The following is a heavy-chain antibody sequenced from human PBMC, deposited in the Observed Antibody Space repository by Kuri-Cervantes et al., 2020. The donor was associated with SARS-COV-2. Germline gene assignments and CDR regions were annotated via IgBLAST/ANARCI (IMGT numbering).Heavy chain of an antibody. J-gene: IGHJ6*02. CDR3: ARGDGMDV. Sequence: GESLKISCAASGFTFSAYWMHWVRHAPGKGLVWVSHIDGDGTSIGYADSVKGRFTISRGNAKGTLYLQMNSLRAEDTAMYYCARGDGMDVWGQGTTVTVSS. CDR1: GFTFSAYW. V-gene: IGHV3-74*01. CDR2: IDGDGTSI.